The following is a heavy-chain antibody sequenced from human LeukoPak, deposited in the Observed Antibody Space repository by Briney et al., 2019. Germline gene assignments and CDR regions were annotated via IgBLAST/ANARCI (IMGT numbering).Heavy chain of an antibody. D-gene: IGHD1-26*01. V-gene: IGHV3-74*01. Sequence: PGGSLRLSCAASGFTFSSYWMHWVRQAPGKGLVWVSRINTDGSSTSYADSVKGRFTISRDNAKNSLYLQMNSLRAEDTAVYYCALAEGASRYAFDIWGQGTMVTVSS. CDR1: GFTFSSYW. CDR3: ALAEGASRYAFDI. CDR2: INTDGSST. J-gene: IGHJ3*02.